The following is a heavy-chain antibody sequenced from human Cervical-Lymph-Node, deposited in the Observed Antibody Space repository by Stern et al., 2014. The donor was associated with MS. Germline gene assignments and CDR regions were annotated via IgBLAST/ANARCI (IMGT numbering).Heavy chain of an antibody. J-gene: IGHJ6*02. CDR2: IVPVFGTT. D-gene: IGHD3-9*01. Sequence: QMQLVQSGAEVKKPGSSVKVSCKASEGTFSSYSISWVRQAPGQGLEWMGGIVPVFGTTHYAPKFQGRVTITADESTTTAYMELKSLRSEDTAVYYCARGDNPYYYYDMDVWGQGTTVTVSS. CDR1: EGTFSSYS. V-gene: IGHV1-69*01. CDR3: ARGDNPYYYYDMDV.